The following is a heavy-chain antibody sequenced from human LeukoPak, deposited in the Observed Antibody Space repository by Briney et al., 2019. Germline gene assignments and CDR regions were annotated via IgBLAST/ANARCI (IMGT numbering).Heavy chain of an antibody. CDR1: GFTFDEYA. Sequence: PGGSLRLSCAASGFTFDEYAIHWVRQAPGKGLEWVSGISWNSGIIGYADSVKGRFTISRDNSKNTLYLQMNSLRAEDTAVYYCAKESDYGSGSYYNLGWFDPWGQGTLVTVSS. CDR3: AKESDYGSGSYYNLGWFDP. V-gene: IGHV3-9*01. CDR2: ISWNSGII. D-gene: IGHD3-10*01. J-gene: IGHJ5*02.